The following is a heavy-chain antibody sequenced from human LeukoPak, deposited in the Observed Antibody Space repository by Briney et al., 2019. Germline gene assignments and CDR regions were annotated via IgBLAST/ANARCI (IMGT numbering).Heavy chain of an antibody. J-gene: IGHJ5*02. CDR1: GGSVSSSSHY. D-gene: IGHD3-16*01. CDR2: MYYNGRNT. V-gene: IGHV4-39*01. Sequence: PSESLSLTCTVSGGSVSSSSHYWGWLRQPPGKGLEYIGSMYYNGRNTYYNPALRSRVTISVDTSKNQFSLKLGSVTAADTAVYYCARQGRGIYANNWFDPWGQGTLVTVSS. CDR3: ARQGRGIYANNWFDP.